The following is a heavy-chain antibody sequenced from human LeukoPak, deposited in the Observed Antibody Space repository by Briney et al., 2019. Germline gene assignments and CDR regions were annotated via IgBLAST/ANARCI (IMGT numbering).Heavy chain of an antibody. V-gene: IGHV3-74*01. CDR3: SRGGVFHGFDI. D-gene: IGHD2-21*01. Sequence: PGGSLRLSCAASGFTFSNYWMHWVRQAPGKGLVWVSRIDSDGSSTIYADSMKGRFTISRDNAKNTLYLQMDSLRAEDTAAYYCSRGGVFHGFDIWGQGTTVTVSS. J-gene: IGHJ3*02. CDR2: IDSDGSST. CDR1: GFTFSNYW.